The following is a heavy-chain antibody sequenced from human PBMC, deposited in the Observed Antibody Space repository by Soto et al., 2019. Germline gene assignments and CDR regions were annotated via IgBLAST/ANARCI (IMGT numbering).Heavy chain of an antibody. CDR3: ATRGGDGATGFAYYYTDV. J-gene: IGHJ6*03. D-gene: IGHD2-21*02. CDR1: GYSFTSYW. V-gene: IGHV5-51*01. CDR2: IYPGDSDT. Sequence: GESLKISCKGSGYSFTSYWIGWVRQMPGKGLEWMGIIYPGDSDTRYSPSFQGQVTISADKSISTAYLQWSSLKASDTAMYYCATRGGDGATGFAYYYTDVWGKGTTVTVSS.